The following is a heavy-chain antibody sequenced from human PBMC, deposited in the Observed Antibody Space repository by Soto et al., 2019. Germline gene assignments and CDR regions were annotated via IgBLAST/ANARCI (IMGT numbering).Heavy chain of an antibody. J-gene: IGHJ4*02. CDR2: ISAYNGNT. CDR3: ARDPAIVVVPAATLGGYCTNGVCPSPLDY. Sequence: GASVKVSCKASGYTFTSYGISWVRQAPGQGLEWMGWISAYNGNTNYAQKLQGRVTMTTDTSTSTAYMELRSLRSDDTAVHYCARDPAIVVVPAATLGGYCTNGVCPSPLDYWGQGTLVTVSS. CDR1: GYTFTSYG. V-gene: IGHV1-18*04. D-gene: IGHD2-8*01.